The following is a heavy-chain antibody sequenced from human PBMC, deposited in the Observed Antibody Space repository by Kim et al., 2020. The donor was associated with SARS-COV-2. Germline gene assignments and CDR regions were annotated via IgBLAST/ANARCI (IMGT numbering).Heavy chain of an antibody. D-gene: IGHD3-16*01. CDR3: AKRDGGFYYYHMDV. CDR1: GFSFSRSG. J-gene: IGHJ6*02. V-gene: IGHV3-30*18. CDR2: ISYDGSKK. Sequence: GGSLRLSCAASGFSFSRSGIHWVRQAPGKGLEWVAVISYDGSKKYYADSVRGRFTISRDNSKNTLYLQMNSLTPEDTAVYHCAKRDGGFYYYHMDVWGQGTTVTVSS.